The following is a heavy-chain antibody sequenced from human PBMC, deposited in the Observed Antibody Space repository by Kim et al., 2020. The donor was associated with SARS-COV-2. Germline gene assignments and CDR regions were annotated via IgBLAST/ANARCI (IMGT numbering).Heavy chain of an antibody. CDR1: GDSISSTNW. V-gene: IGHV4-4*02. J-gene: IGHJ4*02. CDR2: INHSGST. D-gene: IGHD4-17*01. Sequence: SETLSLTCAVSGDSISSTNWWNWVRQPPGKGLEWIGEINHSGSTNYNPSLKSRVTISADRSKNQFSLKLSSVTATDTAVYYCARGYGPSYWGQGALVTVSS. CDR3: ARGYGPSY.